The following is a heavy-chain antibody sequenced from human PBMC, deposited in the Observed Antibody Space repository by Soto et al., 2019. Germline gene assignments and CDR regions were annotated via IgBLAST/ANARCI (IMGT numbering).Heavy chain of an antibody. V-gene: IGHV3-7*01. CDR1: GFTFSSYW. J-gene: IGHJ6*02. D-gene: IGHD3-10*01. CDR3: ARDLRSLGYYYYGMDV. Sequence: PGGSLRLSCAASGFTFSSYWMSWVRQAPGKGLEWVANIKQDGSEKYYVDSVKGRFTISRDNAKNSLYLQMNSLRAEDTAVYYCARDLRSLGYYYYGMDVWGQGTTVTVSS. CDR2: IKQDGSEK.